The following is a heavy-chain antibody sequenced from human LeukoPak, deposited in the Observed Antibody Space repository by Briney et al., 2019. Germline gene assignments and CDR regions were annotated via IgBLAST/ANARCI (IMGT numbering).Heavy chain of an antibody. CDR3: ARISAAAVEP. J-gene: IGHJ6*04. CDR2: IYNSGST. CDR1: GGSISSYY. V-gene: IGHV4-59*01. D-gene: IGHD6-13*01. Sequence: SETLSLTCTVSGGSISSYYWGWIRQPPGKGLEYIGYIYNSGSTNYNPSLKSRVTIAGDTSKNQFSLRLTSVTAADTAVYYCARISAAAVEPWGKGTTVTISS.